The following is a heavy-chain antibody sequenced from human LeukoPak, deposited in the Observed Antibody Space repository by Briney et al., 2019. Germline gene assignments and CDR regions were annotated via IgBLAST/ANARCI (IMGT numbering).Heavy chain of an antibody. CDR1: GFTFSNYW. CDR2: IKEDGSEK. J-gene: IGHJ3*02. Sequence: PGGSLRLSCAAFGFTFSNYWMSWVRQAPGKGLEWVANIKEDGSEKYYVDSVKGRFTISRDNAKNSLYLQMNSLRAEDTAVYYCARTYSSSWYGSDAFDIWGQGTMVTVSS. CDR3: ARTYSSSWYGSDAFDI. V-gene: IGHV3-7*01. D-gene: IGHD6-13*01.